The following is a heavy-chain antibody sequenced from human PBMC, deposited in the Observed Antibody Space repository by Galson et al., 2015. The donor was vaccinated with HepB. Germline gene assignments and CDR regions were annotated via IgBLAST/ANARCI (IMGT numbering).Heavy chain of an antibody. V-gene: IGHV3-7*03. CDR3: VIGGGVAAAVRD. J-gene: IGHJ1*01. Sequence: SLRLSCAASGLTFNRYWFSWVRQAPGKGLEWVAIIKEGGSQKYYVDSVKGRFTISRDNAKNSPYLHMNSLRGEDTAVYYCVIGGGVAAAVRDWSQGTLVTVSS. CDR2: IKEGGSQK. D-gene: IGHD6-13*01. CDR1: GLTFNRYW.